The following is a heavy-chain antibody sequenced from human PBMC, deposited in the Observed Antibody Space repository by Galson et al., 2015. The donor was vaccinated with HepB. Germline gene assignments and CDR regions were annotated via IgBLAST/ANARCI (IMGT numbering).Heavy chain of an antibody. CDR2: IKEDGTEK. J-gene: IGHJ4*02. CDR1: GRSFRSSW. CDR3: ARWDH. Sequence: SLRLSCAASGRSFRSSWMSWVRQAPGKGLEWVANIKEDGTEKYYVDSVKGRFTISRDNAKNSLYLQMYSLRVEDTAVYYCARWDHWGQGTLVTVSS. V-gene: IGHV3-7*01.